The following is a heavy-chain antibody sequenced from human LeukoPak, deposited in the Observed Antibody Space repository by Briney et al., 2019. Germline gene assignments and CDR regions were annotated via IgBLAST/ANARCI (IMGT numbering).Heavy chain of an antibody. Sequence: GGSLRLSCAASGFTFSSYGMHCVRQAPGKGLEWVAVISYDGSNKYYADSVKGRFTISRDNSKNTLYLQMHSLRAEDTAVYYCAKEDIAAGNWFDPWGQGTLVTVSS. CDR3: AKEDIAAGNWFDP. CDR2: ISYDGSNK. CDR1: GFTFSSYG. V-gene: IGHV3-30*18. J-gene: IGHJ5*02. D-gene: IGHD6-13*01.